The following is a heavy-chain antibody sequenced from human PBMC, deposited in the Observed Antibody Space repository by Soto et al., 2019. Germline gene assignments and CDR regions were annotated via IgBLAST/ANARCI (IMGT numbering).Heavy chain of an antibody. D-gene: IGHD3-9*01. V-gene: IGHV4-31*03. J-gene: IGHJ4*02. Sequence: PSETLSLTCTVSGGFISTGGYYWNWIRQHPGEGLEWIGYIHDSGSTYDNPSLRGRVTMSLDTSNNQFSLKLSSVTAADTPIYYCARFDPGPYYFAFWGRGTLVTVSS. CDR3: ARFDPGPYYFAF. CDR1: GGFISTGGYY. CDR2: IHDSGST.